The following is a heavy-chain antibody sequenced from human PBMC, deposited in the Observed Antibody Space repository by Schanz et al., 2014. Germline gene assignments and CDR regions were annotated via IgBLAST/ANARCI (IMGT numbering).Heavy chain of an antibody. CDR1: GFTFSSYG. D-gene: IGHD3-16*01. CDR2: ISYDGNNE. J-gene: IGHJ5*02. V-gene: IGHV3-30*03. CDR3: ASDYNYFETEAP. Sequence: QVQLVESGGGVVQPGRSRRLSCEASGFTFSSYGMHWVRQAPGKGLEWVAVISYDGNNEDYADSVKGRFSISRDNSQNTLYLQMDSLRPEDTAVYYCASDYNYFETEAPWGQGTLVTVSS.